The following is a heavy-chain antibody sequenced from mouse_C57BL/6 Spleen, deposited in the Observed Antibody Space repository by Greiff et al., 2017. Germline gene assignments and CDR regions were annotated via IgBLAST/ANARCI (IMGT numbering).Heavy chain of an antibody. D-gene: IGHD2-5*01. V-gene: IGHV2-2*01. CDR3: ARNKGPHYSNYFDY. CDR1: GFSFTSYG. J-gene: IGHJ2*01. Sequence: VMLVESGPGLVQPSRRLSITCTVSGFSFTSYGVHWVRQSPGKGLEWLGVIWSGGSTDYNAAFISRLSISKDNSKSQVFFKMNSLQADDTAIYYCARNKGPHYSNYFDYWGQGTTLTVSS. CDR2: IWSGGST.